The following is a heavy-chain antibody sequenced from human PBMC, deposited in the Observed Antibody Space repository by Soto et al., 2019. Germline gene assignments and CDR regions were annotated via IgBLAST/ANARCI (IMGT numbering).Heavy chain of an antibody. CDR3: ARDGSSAPEYITIFGVVSAFDI. D-gene: IGHD3-3*01. CDR1: GFTFSSYA. J-gene: IGHJ3*02. CDR2: ISYDGSNK. V-gene: IGHV3-30-3*01. Sequence: PGGSLRLSCGASGFTFSSYAMHWVRQAPGKGLEWVAVISYDGSNKYYADSVKGRFTISRDNSKNTLYLQMNSLRAEDTAVYYCARDGSSAPEYITIFGVVSAFDIWGQGTMVTVSS.